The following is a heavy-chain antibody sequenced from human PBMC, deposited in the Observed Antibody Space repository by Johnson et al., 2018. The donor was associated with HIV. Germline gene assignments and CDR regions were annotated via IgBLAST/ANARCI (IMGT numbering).Heavy chain of an antibody. J-gene: IGHJ3*02. CDR3: AQPKTGIDAFDI. D-gene: IGHD3-10*01. CDR1: GFIFSSYG. CDR2: IRYDGSNK. V-gene: IGHV3-30*02. Sequence: VQPVESGGGVVQSGRSLRLSCAASGFIFSSYGMHWVRQAPGKGLEWVAFIRYDGSNKYYAASVKGRFTISRDNSKGTLCLQMDGLRADEPALYYCAQPKTGIDAFDIWGQGTMVTVSS.